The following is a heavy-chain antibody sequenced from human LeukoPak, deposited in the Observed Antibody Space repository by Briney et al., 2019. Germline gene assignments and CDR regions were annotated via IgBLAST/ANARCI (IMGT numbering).Heavy chain of an antibody. J-gene: IGHJ1*01. D-gene: IGHD3-9*01. CDR2: IYSGGGT. Sequence: GGSLRLSCAASGFTFSSYSMNWVRQAPGKRLEWVSVIYSGGGTYYADSVKGRFTISRDNSKNTLYLQMNSLRAEDTAVYYCARVITEEYYDILTGSASAEYFQHWGQGTLVTVSS. CDR1: GFTFSSYS. CDR3: ARVITEEYYDILTGSASAEYFQH. V-gene: IGHV3-66*02.